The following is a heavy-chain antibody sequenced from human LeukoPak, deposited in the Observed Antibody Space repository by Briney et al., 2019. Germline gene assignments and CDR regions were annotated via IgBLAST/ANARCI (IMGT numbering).Heavy chain of an antibody. CDR3: ARGPYASGTYGRRGWVHYMDV. J-gene: IGHJ6*03. CDR2: ISSSGSTI. CDR1: GFTFSSYE. V-gene: IGHV3-48*03. D-gene: IGHD3-10*01. Sequence: GGSLRLSCAASGFTFSSYEMNWVRQAPGRGLEWVSYISSSGSTIYYADSVKGRFTISRDNAKNSLYLQMNSLRAEDTAVYYCARGPYASGTYGRRGWVHYMDVWGKGTTVTISS.